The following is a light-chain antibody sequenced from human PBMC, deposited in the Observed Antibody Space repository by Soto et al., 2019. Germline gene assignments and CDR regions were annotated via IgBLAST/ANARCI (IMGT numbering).Light chain of an antibody. CDR1: SSNIGSNI. J-gene: IGLJ3*02. Sequence: QSVLTQPPSASGTPGQRVIISCSGGSSNIGSNIVNWYQQLPGTAPKLLIYSNNQRPSGVPDRFSGSKSGTSASLAISGLQSEDEADYYCAAWDDSLNGWVFGGGTKLTVL. CDR3: AAWDDSLNGWV. V-gene: IGLV1-44*01. CDR2: SNN.